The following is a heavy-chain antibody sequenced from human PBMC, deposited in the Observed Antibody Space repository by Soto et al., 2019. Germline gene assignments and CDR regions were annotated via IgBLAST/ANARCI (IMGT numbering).Heavy chain of an antibody. Sequence: PGGSLRLSCAASGFTFSSYAMSWVRQAPGKGLEWVSAISGSGGSTYYADSVKGRFTISRDNSKNTLYLQMKSLRAEDTAVYYCAKDMPAKVTTGLYYFDYWGEGTLVTVST. V-gene: IGHV3-23*01. CDR2: ISGSGGST. D-gene: IGHD4-17*01. CDR3: AKDMPAKVTTGLYYFDY. CDR1: GFTFSSYA. J-gene: IGHJ4*02.